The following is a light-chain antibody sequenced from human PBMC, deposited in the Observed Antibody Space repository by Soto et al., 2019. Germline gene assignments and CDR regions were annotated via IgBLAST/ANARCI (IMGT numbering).Light chain of an antibody. CDR2: AAS. CDR3: QQLNRFPRT. J-gene: IGKJ1*01. CDR1: QDISSY. Sequence: DIQLTQSPSFLSASVGDRVIITCRASQDISSYLAWYQQRPGKVPRFLTHAASTLQSGVPSRFSAAGSGTTVTLTISSLQTEDIATYYCQQLNRFPRTFGQGIKVEV. V-gene: IGKV1-9*01.